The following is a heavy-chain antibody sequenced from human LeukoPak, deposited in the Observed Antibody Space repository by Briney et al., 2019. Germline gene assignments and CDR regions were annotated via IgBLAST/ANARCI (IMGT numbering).Heavy chain of an antibody. CDR2: TYYRSKWYN. CDR1: GDSISSNSAA. CDR3: ARDSPESDTAMDISYYYYCHGMDV. Sequence: SQTLSLTCAISGDSISSNSAAWNWLRQSPSRGLEWLGRTYYRSKWYNDYAVSVKSRITINPDTSKNQFSLQLNSVTPEDTAVYYCARDSPESDTAMDISYYYYCHGMDVWGQGTTVTVSS. D-gene: IGHD5-18*01. J-gene: IGHJ6*02. V-gene: IGHV6-1*01.